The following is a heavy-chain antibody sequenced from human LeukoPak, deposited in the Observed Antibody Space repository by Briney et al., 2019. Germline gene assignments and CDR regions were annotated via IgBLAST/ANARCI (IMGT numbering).Heavy chain of an antibody. Sequence: GGSLKLSCAASGFTFSSYAMSWVRQAPGKGREWVSAISVSGGSTYYADSVKGRFTISRDNSKNTLYLQMNSLRAEDTAVYYCAKDPVPAYYDFWSGYGYFDYWGQGTLVTVSS. CDR2: ISVSGGST. D-gene: IGHD3-3*01. CDR1: GFTFSSYA. J-gene: IGHJ4*02. CDR3: AKDPVPAYYDFWSGYGYFDY. V-gene: IGHV3-23*01.